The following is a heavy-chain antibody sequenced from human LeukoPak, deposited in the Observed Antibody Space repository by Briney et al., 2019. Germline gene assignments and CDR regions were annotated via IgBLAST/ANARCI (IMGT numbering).Heavy chain of an antibody. CDR1: GYTLTELS. CDR2: FDPEDGET. Sequence: ASVKVSCKVSGYTLTELSMHWVRQAPGKGLEWMGGFDPEDGETIYAQKFQGRVTMTEDTSTDTAYMELSSLRSEDTAVYYCATVPAHSSSSDYWGQGTLVTVSS. CDR3: ATVPAHSSSSDY. V-gene: IGHV1-24*01. D-gene: IGHD6-13*01. J-gene: IGHJ4*02.